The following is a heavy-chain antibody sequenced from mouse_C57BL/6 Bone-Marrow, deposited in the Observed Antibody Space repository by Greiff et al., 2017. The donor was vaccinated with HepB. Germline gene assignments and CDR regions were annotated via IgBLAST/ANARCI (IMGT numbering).Heavy chain of an antibody. V-gene: IGHV14-4*01. CDR1: GFNIKDDY. D-gene: IGHD2-2*01. J-gene: IGHJ4*01. Sequence: DVKLVESGAELVRPGASVKLSCTASGFNIKDDYMHWVKQRPEQGLEWIGWFDPENGDTEYASKFQGKATITADTSSNTAYLQLSSLTSEDPAVYYCTTSLWLRTRAMDYWGQGTSVTVSS. CDR2: FDPENGDT. CDR3: TTSLWLRTRAMDY.